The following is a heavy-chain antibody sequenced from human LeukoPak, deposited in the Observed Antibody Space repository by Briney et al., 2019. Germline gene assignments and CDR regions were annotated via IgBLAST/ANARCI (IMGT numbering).Heavy chain of an antibody. CDR2: ISSSSSTI. CDR3: ARESSYQPPYYYYYGMDV. D-gene: IGHD2-2*01. J-gene: IGHJ6*02. CDR1: GFTFSSYS. Sequence: GGSLRLSCAASGFTFSSYSMNWVRQAPGKGLEWVSYISSSSSTIYYADSVKGRFTISRDNAKNSLYLQMNSLRAEDTAVYYCARESSYQPPYYYYYGMDVWGQGTTVTVSS. V-gene: IGHV3-48*01.